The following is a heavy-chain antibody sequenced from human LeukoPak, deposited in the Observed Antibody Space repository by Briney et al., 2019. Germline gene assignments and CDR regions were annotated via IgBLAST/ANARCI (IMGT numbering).Heavy chain of an antibody. Sequence: PGGSLRLSCAASGFTFNNYAMSWVRQAPGKGLEWVGRIKSKTDGGTTDYAAPVKGRFTISRDDSKNTLYLQMNSLKTEDTAVYYCTTEGVGATIFSGCDYWGQGTLVTVSS. CDR1: GFTFNNYA. V-gene: IGHV3-15*01. J-gene: IGHJ4*02. CDR3: TTEGVGATIFSGCDY. D-gene: IGHD1-26*01. CDR2: IKSKTDGGTT.